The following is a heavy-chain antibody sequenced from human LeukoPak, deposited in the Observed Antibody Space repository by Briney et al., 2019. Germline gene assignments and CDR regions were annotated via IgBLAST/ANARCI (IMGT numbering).Heavy chain of an antibody. D-gene: IGHD3-10*01. V-gene: IGHV1-18*01. J-gene: IGHJ4*02. CDR2: ISAYSGNT. Sequence: ASVKVSCKASGYTFTGYGITWVRQAPGQGLEWMGWISAYSGNTNYAQKLQGRVTMTTDTSTSTAYMELRSLRSDDTAVYYCARSPTVLKPIDYWGQGTLVTVSS. CDR1: GYTFTGYG. CDR3: ARSPTVLKPIDY.